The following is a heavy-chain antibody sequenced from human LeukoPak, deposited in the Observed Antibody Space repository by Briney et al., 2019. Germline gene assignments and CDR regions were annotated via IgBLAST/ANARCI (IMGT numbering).Heavy chain of an antibody. J-gene: IGHJ6*02. Sequence: KPSETLSLTCTVSGGSISSHFWSWIRQSPGKRLEWIGNIYNSGTTNYNPSLNSRVTISVDTSRNQLSLQLTSVTAADTAVYYCARQTWDYYGMDVWGQGTTVTVSS. CDR1: GGSISSHF. V-gene: IGHV4-59*08. CDR2: IYNSGTT. CDR3: ARQTWDYYGMDV.